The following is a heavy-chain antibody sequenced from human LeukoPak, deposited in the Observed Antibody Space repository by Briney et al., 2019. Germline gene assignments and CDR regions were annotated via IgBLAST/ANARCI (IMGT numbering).Heavy chain of an antibody. Sequence: GGSLRLSCGASGFTFSNAWMSWVRQAPGKALEWVGRVSTKTDGGTTDYAAPVKGRFTISRDDSRNTLFLQMNSLKTEVTAVYYCTTVFYSSFNYWGQGTLVTVSS. CDR1: GFTFSNAW. CDR2: VSTKTDGGTT. D-gene: IGHD3-22*01. CDR3: TTVFYSSFNY. V-gene: IGHV3-15*01. J-gene: IGHJ4*02.